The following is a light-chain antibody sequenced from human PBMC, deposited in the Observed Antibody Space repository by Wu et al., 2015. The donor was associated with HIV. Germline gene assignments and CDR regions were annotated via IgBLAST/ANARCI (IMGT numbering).Light chain of an antibody. Sequence: DIQMTQSPSSLSASVGDRVTITCRASQSISIYLHWYQQKPGKAPKFLISGASNLQSGVPSRFSAGGSGTDFTLTISSLQPEDFATYYCQQSYVIPRTFGQGTKVEIK. V-gene: IGKV1-39*01. CDR3: QQSYVIPRT. CDR2: GAS. J-gene: IGKJ1*01. CDR1: QSISIY.